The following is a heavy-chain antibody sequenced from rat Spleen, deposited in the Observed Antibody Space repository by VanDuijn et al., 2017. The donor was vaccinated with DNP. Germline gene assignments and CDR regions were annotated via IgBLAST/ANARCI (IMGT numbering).Heavy chain of an antibody. V-gene: IGHV5-19*01. CDR1: GFTFSYYG. CDR2: ISSSAGST. CDR3: TTDFERGY. Sequence: EVQLVESGGGVVQPGRSLKLSCAALGFTFSYYGMDWVRQAPKKGLEWVTSISSSAGSTSYRDSVKGRFTITRDNAKNTLYLQMDSLRSEDTATYYCTTDFERGYWGQGVMVTVSS. J-gene: IGHJ2*01. D-gene: IGHD1-11*01.